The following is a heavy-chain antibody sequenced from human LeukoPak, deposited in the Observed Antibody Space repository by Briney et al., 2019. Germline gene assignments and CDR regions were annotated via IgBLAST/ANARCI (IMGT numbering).Heavy chain of an antibody. CDR1: GFTFSSYE. V-gene: IGHV3-48*03. J-gene: IGHJ4*02. CDR2: ISSSGSTI. CDR3: ARGYYYYDILTRGVGYYFDY. Sequence: PGGSLRLSCAASGFTFSSYEMNWVRQAPGKGLEWVSYISSSGSTIYYADSVKGRFTISRDNAKNSLYLQMNSLRAEDTAVYYCARGYYYYDILTRGVGYYFDYWGQGTLVTVSS. D-gene: IGHD3-9*01.